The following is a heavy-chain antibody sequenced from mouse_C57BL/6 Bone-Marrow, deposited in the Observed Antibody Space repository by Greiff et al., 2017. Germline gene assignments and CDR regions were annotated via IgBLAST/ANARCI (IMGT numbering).Heavy chain of an antibody. Sequence: EVKLVESGGDLVKPGGSLKFSCAASGFTFSSSGMSWVRQTPDKRLEWVATIRSGGSYTYYPDSVKERFTISRDNAKNTLYLQMSSLKSEDTAMYYCARRGYGYVCAYWGQGTLVTVSA. CDR2: IRSGGSYT. CDR3: ARRGYGYVCAY. J-gene: IGHJ3*01. CDR1: GFTFSSSG. D-gene: IGHD2-2*01. V-gene: IGHV5-6*02.